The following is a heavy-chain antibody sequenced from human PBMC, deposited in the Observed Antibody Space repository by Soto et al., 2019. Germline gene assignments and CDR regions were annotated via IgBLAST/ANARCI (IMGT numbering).Heavy chain of an antibody. Sequence: ITLKESGPPLVKPPQTLTPTCSFSGFSLTANGVGVGWVRQPPGLALEWLAMVYWDDDKHYSASLRSSLSMTKDTSKSQVVLTMTNIDPVDPGTYDCATLTGSHWGQGALVTVSS. CDR1: GFSLTANGVG. J-gene: IGHJ4*02. D-gene: IGHD3-9*01. CDR2: VYWDDDK. CDR3: ATLTGSH. V-gene: IGHV2-5*02.